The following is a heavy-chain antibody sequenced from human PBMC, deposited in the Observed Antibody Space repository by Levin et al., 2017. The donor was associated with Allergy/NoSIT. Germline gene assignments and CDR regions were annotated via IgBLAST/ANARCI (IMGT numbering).Heavy chain of an antibody. D-gene: IGHD6-6*01. CDR3: ARGRIAARRGYYYGMDV. CDR2: MNPNSGNT. V-gene: IGHV1-8*01. Sequence: ASVKVSCKASGYTFTSYDINWVRQATGQGLEWMGWMNPNSGNTGYAQKFQGRVTMTRNTSISTAYMELSSLRSEDTAVYYCARGRIAARRGYYYGMDVWGQGTTVTVSS. J-gene: IGHJ6*02. CDR1: GYTFTSYD.